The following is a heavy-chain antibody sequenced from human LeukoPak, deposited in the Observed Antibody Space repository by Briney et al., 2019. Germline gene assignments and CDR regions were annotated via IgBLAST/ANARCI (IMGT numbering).Heavy chain of an antibody. CDR1: GFTFSDYY. CDR2: ISGGGGGT. Sequence: HPGGSLRLSCAASGFTFSDYYMSWIRQAPGKGLEWVSTISGGGGGTYYADSAKGRFTISRDNSKNTLYLQMNSLRAEDTAVYYCAKDLGYGSGSSFDYWGQGTLVTVSS. V-gene: IGHV3-23*01. D-gene: IGHD3-10*01. J-gene: IGHJ4*02. CDR3: AKDLGYGSGSSFDY.